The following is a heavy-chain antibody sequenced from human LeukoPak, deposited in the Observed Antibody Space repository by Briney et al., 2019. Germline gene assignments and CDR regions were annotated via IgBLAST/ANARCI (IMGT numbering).Heavy chain of an antibody. CDR3: ARDPGYYYDSSGFN. CDR1: DGFISYYY. Sequence: PSETLSFTSTVSDGFISYYYWRWLRQPAGKGLEWLIRIYTGGRTDYSPSLKSRVTMSVDTSKNPFSVKLSSVTAADTAVYYCARDPGYYYDSSGFNWGQGTLVTVSS. D-gene: IGHD3-22*01. CDR2: IYTGGRT. J-gene: IGHJ4*02. V-gene: IGHV4-4*07.